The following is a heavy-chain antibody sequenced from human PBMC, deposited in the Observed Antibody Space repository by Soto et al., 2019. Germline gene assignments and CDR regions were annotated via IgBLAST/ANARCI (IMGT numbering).Heavy chain of an antibody. CDR1: GFTFSSYA. CDR3: AKKPLWATVTTVNFDY. V-gene: IGHV3-23*01. J-gene: IGHJ4*02. Sequence: EVQLLESGGGLVQPGGSLRLSCAASGFTFSSYAMSWVRQAPGKGLEWVSAISGSGGSTYYADSVKGRFTISRDNSKNTLHLQMNSLRAEDTAVYYCAKKPLWATVTTVNFDYWGQGTLVTVSS. CDR2: ISGSGGST. D-gene: IGHD4-17*01.